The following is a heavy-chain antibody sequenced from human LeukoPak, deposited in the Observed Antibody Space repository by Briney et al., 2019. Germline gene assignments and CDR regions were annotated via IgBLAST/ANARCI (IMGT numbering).Heavy chain of an antibody. CDR2: IYYSGST. J-gene: IGHJ3*02. CDR1: SDSISSYY. V-gene: IGHV4-59*01. Sequence: PSETLSLTCTISSDSISSYYWNWIRQPPGKGLEWIRYIYYSGSTNYNPSVKSRVTISVDTSKNQFSLKLSSVTAADTAVYYCARDQKKQQLVQDAFDIWGQGTMVTASS. CDR3: ARDQKKQQLVQDAFDI. D-gene: IGHD6-13*01.